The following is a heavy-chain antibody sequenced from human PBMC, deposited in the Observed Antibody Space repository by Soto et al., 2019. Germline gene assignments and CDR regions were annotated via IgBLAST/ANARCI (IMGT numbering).Heavy chain of an antibody. Sequence: QVQLQQWGAGLLKPSETLSLTCAVYGGSFSGYYWSWIRQPPGKGLEWIGEINHSGSTNYNPSLKSRVTISVDTSKNQFSLKLSSVTAADTAVYYCARAAPPDIVVVPAAPYYFDYWGQGTLVTVSS. D-gene: IGHD2-2*01. CDR1: GGSFSGYY. J-gene: IGHJ4*02. V-gene: IGHV4-34*01. CDR2: INHSGST. CDR3: ARAAPPDIVVVPAAPYYFDY.